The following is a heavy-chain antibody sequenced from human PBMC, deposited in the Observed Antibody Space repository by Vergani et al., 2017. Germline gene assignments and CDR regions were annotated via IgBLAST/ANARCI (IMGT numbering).Heavy chain of an antibody. CDR2: IWYDGSNK. D-gene: IGHD2-2*01. Sequence: QVQLVESEGGVVQPGRSLTLSCVASGFTFSSHGMHWVRQAPGKGLEWVAVIWYDGSNKYYGDSVKGRFTISRDNSKNTLYLQMNSLRVEDTAVYYCASSKDPCTFDYWGQGTLVTVSS. V-gene: IGHV3-33*01. CDR3: ASSKDPCTFDY. CDR1: GFTFSSHG. J-gene: IGHJ4*02.